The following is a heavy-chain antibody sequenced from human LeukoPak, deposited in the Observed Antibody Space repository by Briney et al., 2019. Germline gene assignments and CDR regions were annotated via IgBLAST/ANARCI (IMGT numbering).Heavy chain of an antibody. D-gene: IGHD3-22*01. CDR2: ISAYNGNT. CDR1: GYTFTSYG. J-gene: IGHJ4*02. CDR3: ASGGGSSGYYYLFPFVD. V-gene: IGHV1-18*01. Sequence: ASVKVSCKASGYTFTSYGISWVRQAPGQGLEWMGWISAYNGNTNYAQKLQGRVTMTTDTSTSTAYMELRSLRSDDTAVYYCASGGGSSGYYYLFPFVDWGQGTLVTVSS.